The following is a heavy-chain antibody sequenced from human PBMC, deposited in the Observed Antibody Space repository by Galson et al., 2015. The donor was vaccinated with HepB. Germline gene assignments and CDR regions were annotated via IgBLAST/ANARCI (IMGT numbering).Heavy chain of an antibody. CDR2: IYYTGIT. D-gene: IGHD3-10*01. J-gene: IGHJ6*03. CDR3: ARRVYYSSGTGYDYYYYMDV. CDR1: GGSISGRDYY. Sequence: ETLSLTCSVSGGSISGRDYYWAWTRQPPGKGLEWIGSIYYTGITDYNPSLKSRVTISVDTSKNQFSLKLRSVTAADTALYYCARRVYYSSGTGYDYYYYMDVWGKGTTVTVSS. V-gene: IGHV4-39*01.